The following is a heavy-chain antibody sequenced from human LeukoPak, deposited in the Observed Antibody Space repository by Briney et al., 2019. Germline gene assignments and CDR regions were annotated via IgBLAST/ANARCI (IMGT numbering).Heavy chain of an antibody. D-gene: IGHD2-2*01. CDR3: ATQRWWARYCSSTSCPTYYFDY. Sequence: ASVKVSCKASGYTFTGYYMHWVRQAPGQGLEWMGWINPNSGGTNYAQKFQGWVTMTRDTSISTAYMELSSLRSEDTAVYYCATQRWWARYCSSTSCPTYYFDYWGQGTLVTVSS. CDR2: INPNSGGT. V-gene: IGHV1-2*04. CDR1: GYTFTGYY. J-gene: IGHJ4*02.